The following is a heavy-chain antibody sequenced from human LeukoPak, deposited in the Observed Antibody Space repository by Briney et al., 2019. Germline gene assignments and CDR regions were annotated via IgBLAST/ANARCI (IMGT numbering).Heavy chain of an antibody. CDR2: INPNSGGT. V-gene: IGHV1-2*02. CDR1: GYTFTGYY. Sequence: ASVKVSCKASGYTFTGYYMHWVRQAPGQGLEWKGWINPNSGGTNYAQKFQGRVTMTRDTSISTAYMELSRLRSDDTAVYYCARDAPYCNYQTIDYWGQGTLVTVSS. D-gene: IGHD4-11*01. J-gene: IGHJ4*02. CDR3: ARDAPYCNYQTIDY.